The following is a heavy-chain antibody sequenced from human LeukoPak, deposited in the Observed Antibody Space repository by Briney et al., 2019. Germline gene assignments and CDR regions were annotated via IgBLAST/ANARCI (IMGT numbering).Heavy chain of an antibody. CDR1: GYTFTGYY. J-gene: IGHJ3*02. CDR2: INPNSGGT. Sequence: GASVKVSCKASGYTFTGYYMHWARQAPGQGLEWMGWINPNSGGTNYAQKFQGRVTMTRDTSISTAYMELSSLRSDDTAVYYCVGDLNIVGIGDAFDIWGQGTMVAVSS. D-gene: IGHD2/OR15-2a*01. CDR3: VGDLNIVGIGDAFDI. V-gene: IGHV1-2*02.